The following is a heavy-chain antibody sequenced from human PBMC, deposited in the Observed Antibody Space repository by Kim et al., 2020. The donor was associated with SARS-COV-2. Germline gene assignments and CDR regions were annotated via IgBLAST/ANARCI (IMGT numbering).Heavy chain of an antibody. CDR2: IYYSGST. CDR3: ARGGESRVCSYGYYYYYGMDV. V-gene: IGHV4-59*01. D-gene: IGHD5-18*01. J-gene: IGHJ6*02. Sequence: SETLSLTCTVSGGSISSYYWSWIRQPPGKGLEWIGYIYYSGSTNYNPSLKSRVTISVDTSKNQFSLKLSTVTAADTAVYYCARGGESRVCSYGYYYYYGMDVWGQGTTVTVSS. CDR1: GGSISSYY.